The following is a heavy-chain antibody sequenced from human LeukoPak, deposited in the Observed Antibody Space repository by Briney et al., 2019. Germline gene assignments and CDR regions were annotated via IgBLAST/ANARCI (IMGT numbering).Heavy chain of an antibody. CDR2: IASETYGVTA. CDR3: TRDQTPYY. J-gene: IGHJ4*02. V-gene: IGHV3-49*04. CDR1: GFTFNSYG. Sequence: PGGSLRLSCAASGFTFNSYGMTWVRQAPGKGLEWVGFIASETYGVTAEYAASVKGRFTISRDDSKSIAYLQMNRLKTQDTAVYYCTRDQTPYYWGQGTLVTVSS.